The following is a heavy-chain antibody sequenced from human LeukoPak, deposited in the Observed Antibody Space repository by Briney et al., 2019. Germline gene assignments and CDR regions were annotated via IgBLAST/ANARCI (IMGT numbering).Heavy chain of an antibody. V-gene: IGHV3-74*01. D-gene: IGHD3-22*01. CDR1: GFTFSSYW. Sequence: GGSLRLSCAASGFTFSSYWMHWVRQAPGKGLVWVSRINSDGSSTSYADSVKGRFTISRDSSKNTLYLQMNSLRADDTAVYYCAKVHYYDSSGMGGFDHWGQGTLVTVSS. J-gene: IGHJ4*02. CDR2: INSDGSST. CDR3: AKVHYYDSSGMGGFDH.